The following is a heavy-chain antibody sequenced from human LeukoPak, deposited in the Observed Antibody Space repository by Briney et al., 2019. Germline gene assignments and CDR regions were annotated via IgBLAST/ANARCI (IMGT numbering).Heavy chain of an antibody. J-gene: IGHJ4*02. CDR3: ARAGGTYYDFWSAH. V-gene: IGHV1-2*02. CDR2: INPHSGGT. CDR1: GYTFNDYY. Sequence: ASVKVSCKASGYTFNDYYIHWVRQASGQGLEWMGWINPHSGGTYYAQKFQGRVTITMDRSISTAYMELSRLRSDDTAVYYCARAGGTYYDFWSAHWGQGTLVTVSS. D-gene: IGHD3-3*01.